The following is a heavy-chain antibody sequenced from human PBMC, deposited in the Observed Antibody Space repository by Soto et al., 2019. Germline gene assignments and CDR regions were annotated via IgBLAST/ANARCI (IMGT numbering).Heavy chain of an antibody. CDR2: INHSGST. D-gene: IGHD1-26*01. CDR3: ARGNSGSYYSYIMDV. CDR1: GVSFSGFY. J-gene: IGHJ6*02. V-gene: IGHV4-34*01. Sequence: SATLSLTCAVYGVSFSGFYWTWVRQPPGKGLEWIGEINHSGSTNYNPSLKSRVTISVDTSKHQFSLKLSSVTAADTAVYYCARGNSGSYYSYIMDVWGQGTTVTVSS.